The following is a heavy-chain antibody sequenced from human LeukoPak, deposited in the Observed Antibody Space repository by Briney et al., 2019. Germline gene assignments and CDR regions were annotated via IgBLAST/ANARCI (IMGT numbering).Heavy chain of an antibody. D-gene: IGHD6-13*01. Sequence: SETLSLTCTVSGGSIGSSSYYWGWIRQPPGKGLEWIGSIFYSGSTYYNPSLKSRVTISVDTSKNQFSRKRSSVTAADTAVYYCARHAGLYSPFSPWGQGTPVTVSS. CDR3: ARHAGLYSPFSP. CDR2: IFYSGST. CDR1: GGSIGSSSYY. J-gene: IGHJ5*02. V-gene: IGHV4-39*01.